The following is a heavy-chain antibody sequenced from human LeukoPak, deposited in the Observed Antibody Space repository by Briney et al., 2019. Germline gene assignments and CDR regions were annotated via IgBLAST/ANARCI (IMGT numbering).Heavy chain of an antibody. CDR2: IYYIRNT. Sequence: SETLSLTCTVSGGSVGSGGYYSSWIRQPPGGGLEWIGDIYYIRNTNYNPSLKSRVTMSLDPSKNQFSLKLYSVTAADTAVYYCARTQSQSGSYRYYFAYWGQGTLVTVSS. CDR1: GGSVGSGGYY. V-gene: IGHV4-61*08. CDR3: ARTQSQSGSYRYYFAY. D-gene: IGHD1-26*01. J-gene: IGHJ4*02.